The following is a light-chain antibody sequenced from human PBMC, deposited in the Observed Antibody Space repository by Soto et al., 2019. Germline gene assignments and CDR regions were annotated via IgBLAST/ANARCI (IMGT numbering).Light chain of an antibody. CDR1: QSVLYSSNNKNY. Sequence: DIVMTQSPDSLAVSLGERATSNCKSSQSVLYSSNNKNYLAWYQQRPGQPPKLLIYWASTRESGVPDRFSGSWSRTDFTLTITSLQAEDVAVYYCQQYERTPPTFGQWTKLAIK. CDR2: WAS. V-gene: IGKV4-1*01. J-gene: IGKJ2*01. CDR3: QQYERTPPT.